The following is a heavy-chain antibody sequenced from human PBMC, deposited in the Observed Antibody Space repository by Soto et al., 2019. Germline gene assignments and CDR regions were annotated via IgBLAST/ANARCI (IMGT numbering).Heavy chain of an antibody. V-gene: IGHV4-59*08. CDR2: IYYSGST. D-gene: IGHD3-3*01. J-gene: IGHJ3*02. Sequence: PSEILSLTCTVSGGSISSYYWSWIRQPPGKGLEWIGYIYYSGSTNYNPSLKSRVTISVDTSKNQFSLKLSSVTAADTAVYYCARQRASPYYDFWSGYLDAFDIWGQGTMVT. CDR1: GGSISSYY. CDR3: ARQRASPYYDFWSGYLDAFDI.